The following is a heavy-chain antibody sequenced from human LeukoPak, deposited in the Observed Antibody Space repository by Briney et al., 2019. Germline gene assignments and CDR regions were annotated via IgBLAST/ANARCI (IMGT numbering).Heavy chain of an antibody. D-gene: IGHD3-22*01. J-gene: IGHJ4*02. CDR1: GYTFTGYY. CDR3: ATATMNLAS. CDR2: INPYSGDT. Sequence: ASVKVSCKASGYTFTGYYIHWVRQAPGQGLEWMGWINPYSGDTAYAQKFQGRVTMTRDTAINTAYMELNRLKFDDTAVYYCATATMNLASWGQGTLVTVSS. V-gene: IGHV1-2*02.